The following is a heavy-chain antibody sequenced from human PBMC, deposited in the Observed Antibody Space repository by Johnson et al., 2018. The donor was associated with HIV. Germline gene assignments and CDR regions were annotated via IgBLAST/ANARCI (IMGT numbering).Heavy chain of an antibody. CDR1: GFTFSSYA. D-gene: IGHD3-10*01. CDR3: ARAPEVRGGDAFDV. J-gene: IGHJ3*01. Sequence: VQLVESGGGVVQPGRSLRLSCAASGFTFSSYAMHWVRQAPGKGLEWVAVIYSGGSTYYADSVKCRFTMSRDNSKNTLFLQMNSMEAEDTAVYYCARAPEVRGGDAFDVWGQGTVVTVSS. V-gene: IGHV3-NL1*01. CDR2: IYSGGST.